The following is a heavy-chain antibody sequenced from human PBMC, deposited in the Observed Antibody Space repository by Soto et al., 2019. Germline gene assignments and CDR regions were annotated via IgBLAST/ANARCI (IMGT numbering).Heavy chain of an antibody. Sequence: SETLSLTCTVSGGSISSGGYYWSWIRQHPGKGLEWIGYIYYSGSTYYNPSLKSRVTISVDTSKNQFSLKLSSVTAADTAVYYCARGSARIAAGGTIWFDPWGQGTLVTVSS. V-gene: IGHV4-31*03. CDR1: GGSISSGGYY. D-gene: IGHD6-13*01. CDR3: ARGSARIAAGGTIWFDP. CDR2: IYYSGST. J-gene: IGHJ5*02.